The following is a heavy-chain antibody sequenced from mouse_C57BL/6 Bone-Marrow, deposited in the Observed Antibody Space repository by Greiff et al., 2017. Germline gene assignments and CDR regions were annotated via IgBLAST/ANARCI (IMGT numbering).Heavy chain of an antibody. D-gene: IGHD2-3*01. CDR1: GFTFSSYT. CDR3: ARDDGYYGGDYFDY. V-gene: IGHV5-9*01. Sequence: EVKLMESGGGLVKPGGSLKLSCAASGFTFSSYTMSWVRQTPEKRLEWVATISGGGGNTYYPDSVKGRFTISRDNAKNTLYLQMSSLRSEDTALYYCARDDGYYGGDYFDYWGQGTTLTVSS. J-gene: IGHJ2*01. CDR2: ISGGGGNT.